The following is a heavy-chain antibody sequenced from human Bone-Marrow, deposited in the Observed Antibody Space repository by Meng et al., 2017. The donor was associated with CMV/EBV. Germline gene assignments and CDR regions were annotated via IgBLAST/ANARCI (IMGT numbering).Heavy chain of an antibody. D-gene: IGHD3-16*01. CDR3: ARGSDSGNSFEYVDV. V-gene: IGHV1-2*02. J-gene: IGHJ1*01. CDR1: GHTFTRNG. Sequence: ASVKVSCKASGHTFTRNGISWVRQAPGQGLEWMGWINPNSGGINLAQKFQGRVTMTRDTSFNTAYMDLRTLKSDDTAVYYCARGSDSGNSFEYVDVWGQGTLVTVSS. CDR2: INPNSGGI.